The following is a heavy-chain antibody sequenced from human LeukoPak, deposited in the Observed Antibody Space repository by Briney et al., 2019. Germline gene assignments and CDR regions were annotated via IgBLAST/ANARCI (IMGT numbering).Heavy chain of an antibody. D-gene: IGHD3-10*01. J-gene: IGHJ4*02. CDR2: ISYDGSNK. CDR1: GFTFSSYA. CDR3: AKVAKYYYGSETYYFFEH. Sequence: GGSLRLSCAASGFTFSSYAMHWVRQAPGKGLEWVVDISYDGSNKYYADSVRGRFTISRDNSKNTLYLQMNSLRVEDKAVYYCAKVAKYYYGSETYYFFEHWGQGTPVTASS. V-gene: IGHV3-30*04.